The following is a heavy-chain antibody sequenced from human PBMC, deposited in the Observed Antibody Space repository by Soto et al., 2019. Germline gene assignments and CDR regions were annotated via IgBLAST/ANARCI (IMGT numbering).Heavy chain of an antibody. CDR3: ARGDYVRPFDY. CDR2: IYYSGST. J-gene: IGHJ4*02. Sequence: QVQLQESGPGLVKPSETLSLTCTVSGGSISSYYWSWIRQPPGKGLEWIGYIYYSGSTNYNPSLMSRVTISVDTSKNQFSLKLSSVTAADTAVYYCARGDYVRPFDYWGQGTLVTVSS. D-gene: IGHD4-17*01. CDR1: GGSISSYY. V-gene: IGHV4-59*08.